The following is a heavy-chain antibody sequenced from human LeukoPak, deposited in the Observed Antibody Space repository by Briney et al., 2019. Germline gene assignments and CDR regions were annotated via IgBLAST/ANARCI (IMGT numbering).Heavy chain of an antibody. CDR3: ARLSLGGPYYYYGMDV. CDR2: IYPGDSDT. Sequence: GESLKISCKGSGYSYTSYWIGWVRQMPGKGLEWMGIIYPGDSDTRYSPSFQGQVTISADKSISTAYLQWSSLKASDTAMYYCARLSLGGPYYYYGMDVWGQGTTVTVSS. CDR1: GYSYTSYW. V-gene: IGHV5-51*01. D-gene: IGHD2-15*01. J-gene: IGHJ6*02.